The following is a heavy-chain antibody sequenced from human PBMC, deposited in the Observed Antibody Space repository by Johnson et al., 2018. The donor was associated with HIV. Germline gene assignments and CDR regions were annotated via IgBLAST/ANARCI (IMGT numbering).Heavy chain of an antibody. CDR2: INSDGSST. V-gene: IGHV3-74*02. D-gene: IGHD2-15*01. CDR3: ARVRGYCSGGSCFDGSFDI. CDR1: GFTFSTYW. Sequence: VQLVESGGGLVQPGGSLRLSCAASGFTFSTYWMHWVRQAPGKGLAWVSRINSDGSSTSYADSVKGLFTVSRDNAKNMLYLQMNSLRAEDTAVYHCARVRGYCSGGSCFDGSFDIWGQGTTVTVSS. J-gene: IGHJ3*02.